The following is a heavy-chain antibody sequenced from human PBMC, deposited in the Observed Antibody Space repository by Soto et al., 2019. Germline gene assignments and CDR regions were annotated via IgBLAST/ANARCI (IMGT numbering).Heavy chain of an antibody. Sequence: ASVKVSCKASGYTFTSYAMHWVRQAPGQRLEWMGWINAGNGNTKYSQKFQGRVTITRDTSASTAYMELSSLRSEDTAVYYCARAPPVVVTAHMSNWFDPWGQGTLVTVSS. CDR2: INAGNGNT. CDR1: GYTFTSYA. CDR3: ARAPPVVVTAHMSNWFDP. V-gene: IGHV1-3*01. D-gene: IGHD2-21*02. J-gene: IGHJ5*02.